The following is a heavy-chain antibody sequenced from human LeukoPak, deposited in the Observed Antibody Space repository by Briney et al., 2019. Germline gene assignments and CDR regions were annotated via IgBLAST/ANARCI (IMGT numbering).Heavy chain of an antibody. CDR1: GLTFSNAW. CDR2: IKSKTDGGTI. J-gene: IGHJ4*02. CDR3: TTEYIAAAAPFDY. V-gene: IGHV3-15*01. Sequence: GGSLRLSCAASGLTFSNAWMSWVRQAPGKGLEWVGRIKSKTDGGTIDYAAPVKGRFTISRDDSKNTLYLQMNSLKTEDTAVYYCTTEYIAAAAPFDYWGQGTLVTVSS. D-gene: IGHD6-25*01.